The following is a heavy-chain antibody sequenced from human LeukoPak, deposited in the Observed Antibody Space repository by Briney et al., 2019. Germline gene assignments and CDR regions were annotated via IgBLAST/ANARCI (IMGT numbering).Heavy chain of an antibody. Sequence: SETLSLTCAVYGGSFSGYYWSWIRQPPGKGLEWIGEINHSGSTNYNPSLKSRVTISVDTSKNQFSLKLSSVTAADTAVYYCARANYYGSGRRFDPWGQGTLVTVSP. D-gene: IGHD3-10*01. V-gene: IGHV4-34*01. CDR2: INHSGST. CDR3: ARANYYGSGRRFDP. CDR1: GGSFSGYY. J-gene: IGHJ5*02.